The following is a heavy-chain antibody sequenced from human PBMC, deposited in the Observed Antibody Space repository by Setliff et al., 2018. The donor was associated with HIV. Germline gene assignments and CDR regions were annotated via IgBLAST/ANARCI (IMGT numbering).Heavy chain of an antibody. D-gene: IGHD3-10*01. CDR3: AHRPGTWSGSYYYYYGMDV. V-gene: IGHV2-5*02. CDR2: IYWDDDK. J-gene: IGHJ6*02. Sequence: GSGPTLVNPTQTLTLTCTFSGFSLSTSGVGVGWIRQPPGKALEWLALIYWDDDKRHSPSLKSRLTITKDTSKNQVVLTMTNLDPVDTATYYCAHRPGTWSGSYYYYYGMDVWGPGTTVTVSS. CDR1: GFSLSTSGVG.